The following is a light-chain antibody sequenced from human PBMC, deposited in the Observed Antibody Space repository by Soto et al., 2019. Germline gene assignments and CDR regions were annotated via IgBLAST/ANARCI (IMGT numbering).Light chain of an antibody. J-gene: IGKJ1*01. CDR3: QQYYSTRT. Sequence: DIVMTQSPDSLAVSLGERATINCKSSQSVLYSSNNENYLAWYQQKPGQPPKLLIYWASTRESGVPDRFSGSGSGTDFTLTISRLQAEDVAVYYCQQYYSTRTFGQGTKVEIK. CDR2: WAS. V-gene: IGKV4-1*01. CDR1: QSVLYSSNNENY.